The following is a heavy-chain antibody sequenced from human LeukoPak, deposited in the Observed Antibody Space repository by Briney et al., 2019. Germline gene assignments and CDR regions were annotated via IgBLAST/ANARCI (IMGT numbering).Heavy chain of an antibody. CDR3: AREVLRVGGIAAAGKFGY. CDR2: ISAYNGNT. V-gene: IGHV1-18*01. Sequence: AASVKVSCKASGYTFTSYGISWVRQAPGQGLEWMGWISAYNGNTNYAQKLQGRVTMTTDTSTSTAYMELRSLRSDDTAVYYCAREVLRVGGIAAAGKFGYWGQGTLVTVSS. CDR1: GYTFTSYG. D-gene: IGHD6-13*01. J-gene: IGHJ4*02.